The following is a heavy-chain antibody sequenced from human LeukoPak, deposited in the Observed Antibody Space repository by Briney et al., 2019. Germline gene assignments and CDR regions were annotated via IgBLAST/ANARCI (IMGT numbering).Heavy chain of an antibody. D-gene: IGHD6-19*01. J-gene: IGHJ5*02. CDR3: ARALGWNWFDP. CDR1: GGSISSGGYT. CDR2: IYYSGST. Sequence: SETLSLTCAVSGGSISSGGYTWSWIRQPPGKGLEWIGYIYYSGSTYYNPSLKSRVTISVDTSKNQFSLKLSSVTAADTAVYYCARALGWNWFDPWGQGTLVTVSS. V-gene: IGHV4-30-4*07.